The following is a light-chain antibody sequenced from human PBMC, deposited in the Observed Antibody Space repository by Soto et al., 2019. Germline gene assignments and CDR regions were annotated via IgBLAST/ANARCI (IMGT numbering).Light chain of an antibody. CDR2: DDS. CDR1: NLGSIS. CDR3: QVWDTSSDHVL. Sequence: SYELTQPPSVSVAPGQTARITCGGNNLGSISVHWYQQKPGQAPVLVVFDDSGRPSGIPERFSGSNSGNTATLTISRVEAEDEADYYCQVWDTSSDHVLFCGGTKLTVL. J-gene: IGLJ2*01. V-gene: IGLV3-21*02.